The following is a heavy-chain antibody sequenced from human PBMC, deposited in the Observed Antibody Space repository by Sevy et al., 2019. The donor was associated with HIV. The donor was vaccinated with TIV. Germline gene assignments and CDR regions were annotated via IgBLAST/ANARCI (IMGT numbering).Heavy chain of an antibody. CDR1: GGSISSYY. J-gene: IGHJ4*02. V-gene: IGHV4-59*01. Sequence: SETLSLTCTVSGGSISSYYWSWIRQPPGKGLEWIGYNYYSGSTNYNPSLKSRVTISVDTSKNQFSLKLSSVTAADTAVYYCARSLPPGDTAMGLFDYWGQGTLVTVSS. D-gene: IGHD5-18*01. CDR2: NYYSGST. CDR3: ARSLPPGDTAMGLFDY.